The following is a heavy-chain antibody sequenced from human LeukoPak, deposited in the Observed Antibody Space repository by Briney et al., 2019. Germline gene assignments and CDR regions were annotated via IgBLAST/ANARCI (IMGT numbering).Heavy chain of an antibody. CDR2: ISSSGSTI. CDR3: AELGITMIGGV. J-gene: IGHJ6*04. D-gene: IGHD3-10*02. CDR1: GFTFSSYE. Sequence: GGSRRLSCAASGFTFSSYEMNWVRQAPGKGLEWVSYISSSGSTIYYADSVKGRFTISRDNAKNSLYLQMNSLRAEDTAVYYCAELGITMIGGVWGKGTTVAISS. V-gene: IGHV3-48*03.